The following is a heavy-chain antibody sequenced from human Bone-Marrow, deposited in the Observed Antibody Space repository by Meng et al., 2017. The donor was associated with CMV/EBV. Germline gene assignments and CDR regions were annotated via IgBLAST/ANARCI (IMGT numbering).Heavy chain of an antibody. CDR2: ISYDGSLK. V-gene: IGHV3-30*03. Sequence: LCCAATGLTPRSYGLRMVRKTPGKGLEWVAVISYDGSLKYYVDSVKGRFTISRDNSKNTLYLQMNSMRAEDTALYYCSRKIGYGFDPWGQGTLVTVSS. CDR3: SRKIGYGFDP. J-gene: IGHJ5*02. D-gene: IGHD2-15*01. CDR1: GLTPRSYG.